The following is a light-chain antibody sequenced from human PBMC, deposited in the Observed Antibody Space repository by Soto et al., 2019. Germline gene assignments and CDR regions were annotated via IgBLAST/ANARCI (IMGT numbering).Light chain of an antibody. CDR3: SSYSRSSFYV. CDR2: EVS. Sequence: QSALTQPASVSGSPGQSITISCTGTSSDVGGYIYVSWYQQHPGKAPKLMIYEVSNRPSGVSNRFSGSKSGNTASLTISGLQAEDEADYSCSSYSRSSFYVFGTGTKLTVL. J-gene: IGLJ1*01. V-gene: IGLV2-14*01. CDR1: SSDVGGYIY.